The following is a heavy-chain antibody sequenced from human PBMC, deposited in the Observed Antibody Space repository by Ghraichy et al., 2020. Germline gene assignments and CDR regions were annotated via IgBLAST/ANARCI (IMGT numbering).Heavy chain of an antibody. Sequence: ASVKVSCKASGYTFTSHDINWVRQASGQGLEWMGWMNPNSGNTGYAQKLQGRVTMTINTSISTAYMELSSLRSEDTAVYYCARSHGMDVWGQGTTVTISS. CDR2: MNPNSGNT. V-gene: IGHV1-8*01. CDR3: ARSHGMDV. J-gene: IGHJ6*02. CDR1: GYTFTSHD.